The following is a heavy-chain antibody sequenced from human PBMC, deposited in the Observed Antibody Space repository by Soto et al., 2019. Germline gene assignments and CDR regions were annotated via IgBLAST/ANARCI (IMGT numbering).Heavy chain of an antibody. D-gene: IGHD1-26*01. Sequence: GGSLRLSCAASGFTFSNAWMSWVRQAPGKGLEWVGRIKSKTDGGTTDYAAPVKGRFTISRDDSKNTLYLQMNSLKTEDTAVYYCTTVWWELPENYYYYGMDVWGQGTTVTVSS. CDR1: GFTFSNAW. CDR3: TTVWWELPENYYYYGMDV. J-gene: IGHJ6*02. CDR2: IKSKTDGGTT. V-gene: IGHV3-15*01.